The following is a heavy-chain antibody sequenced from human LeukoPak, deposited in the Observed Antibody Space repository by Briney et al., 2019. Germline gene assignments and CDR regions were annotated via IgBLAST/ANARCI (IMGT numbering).Heavy chain of an antibody. CDR2: VNPNKGGT. CDR1: GYTFTGYN. V-gene: IGHV1-2*02. CDR3: ARDMRLAAAGTEFDY. J-gene: IGHJ4*02. Sequence: ASVKVSCKASGYTFTGYNMHWVRHAPGQGLEWMGWVNPNKGGTNNAQKFQGRVTMTRDTDISTAYMELNRLRSDDTAVYYFARDMRLAAAGTEFDYWGQGTLVTVSS. D-gene: IGHD6-13*01.